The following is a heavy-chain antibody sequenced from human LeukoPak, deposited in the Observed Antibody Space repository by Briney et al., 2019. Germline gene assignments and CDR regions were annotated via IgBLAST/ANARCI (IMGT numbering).Heavy chain of an antibody. CDR3: ARNSDFWSGYYSA. CDR1: GGTFSSYA. CDR2: IIPIFGTA. J-gene: IGHJ5*02. D-gene: IGHD3-3*01. V-gene: IGHV1-69*13. Sequence: SVKVSCKASGGTFSSYAISWVRQAPGQGLEWMGGIIPIFGTANYAQKFQGRVTITADESTSAAYMELSSLRSEDTVVYYCARNSDFWSGYYSAWGQGTLVTVSS.